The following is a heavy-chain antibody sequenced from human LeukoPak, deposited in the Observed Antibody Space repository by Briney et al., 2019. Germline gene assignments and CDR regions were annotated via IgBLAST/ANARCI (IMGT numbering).Heavy chain of an antibody. CDR3: ARVGYSSGWTHRIYYYYIDV. CDR2: INHSGST. J-gene: IGHJ6*03. Sequence: SETLSLTCAVYGGSFSGYYWSWIRQPPGKGLEWIGEINHSGSTNYNPSLKSRVTISVDTSKNQFSLKLSSVTAADTAVYYCARVGYSSGWTHRIYYYYIDVWGKGTTVTISS. V-gene: IGHV4-34*01. D-gene: IGHD6-19*01. CDR1: GGSFSGYY.